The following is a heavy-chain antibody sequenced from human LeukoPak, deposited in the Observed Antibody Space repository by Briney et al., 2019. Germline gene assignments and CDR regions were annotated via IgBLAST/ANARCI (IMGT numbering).Heavy chain of an antibody. D-gene: IGHD3-10*01. CDR1: GFTFSSYA. Sequence: PGGSLRLSCAASGFTFSSYAMSWVRQAPGKGLEWVSAISGSGGSTYYADSVKGRFTISRDNSKNTLYLQMNSLRAEDTAVYYCAKGYGSGSYYRTNDAFDIWGQGTMVTVSS. J-gene: IGHJ3*02. CDR3: AKGYGSGSYYRTNDAFDI. CDR2: ISGSGGST. V-gene: IGHV3-23*01.